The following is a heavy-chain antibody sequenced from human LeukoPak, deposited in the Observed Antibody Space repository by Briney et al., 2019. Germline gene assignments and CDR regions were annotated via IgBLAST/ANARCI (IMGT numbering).Heavy chain of an antibody. V-gene: IGHV3-21*01. J-gene: IGHJ4*02. CDR1: GFTFSSYS. D-gene: IGHD1-26*01. CDR2: ISSSSSYI. CDR3: ARAPRGSYFGLDY. Sequence: GGTLRLSCAASGFTFSSYSMNWVRQAPGKGLESVSSISSSSSYIYYADSVKGRFTISRDNAKSSLYLQMNSLRAEDTAVYYCARAPRGSYFGLDYWGQGTLVTVSS.